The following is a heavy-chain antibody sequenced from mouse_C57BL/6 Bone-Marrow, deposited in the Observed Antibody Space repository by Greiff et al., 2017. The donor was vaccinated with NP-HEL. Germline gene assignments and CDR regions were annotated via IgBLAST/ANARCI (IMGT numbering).Heavy chain of an antibody. CDR1: GYSFTDYN. CDR2: INPNYGTT. CDR3: ARIYYGTRGYWYFDV. D-gene: IGHD2-1*01. Sequence: EVQVVESGPELVKPGASVKISCKASGYSFTDYNMNWVKQSNGKSLEWIGVINPNYGTTSYNQKFKGKATLTVDQSSSTAYMQLNSLTSEDSAVYYCARIYYGTRGYWYFDVWGTGTTVTVSS. V-gene: IGHV1-39*01. J-gene: IGHJ1*03.